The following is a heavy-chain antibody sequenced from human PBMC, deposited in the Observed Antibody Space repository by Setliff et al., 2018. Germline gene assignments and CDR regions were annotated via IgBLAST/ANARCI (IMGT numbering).Heavy chain of an antibody. V-gene: IGHV1-18*01. J-gene: IGHJ4*02. D-gene: IGHD6-13*01. CDR1: GFTFTDYG. CDR2: INNYNFNT. CDR3: ARGGMAAAGRKGVFEY. Sequence: ASVKVSCKSSGFTFTDYGITWVRQVPGQGLEWMGWINNYNFNTQYAQKFQGRVTMTSDTSTSTLYMEVNSVRSDDTAIYYCARGGMAAAGRKGVFEYWGQGTLVTVSS.